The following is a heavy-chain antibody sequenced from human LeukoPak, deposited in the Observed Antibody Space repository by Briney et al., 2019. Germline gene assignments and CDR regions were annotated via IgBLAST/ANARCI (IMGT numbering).Heavy chain of an antibody. CDR1: GYPFTSYD. CDR2: MNPNSGNT. J-gene: IGHJ3*02. Sequence: GASVRVSCKASGYPFTSYDINRVRQASGRGLEWRGWMNPNSGNTGYAKKFQGRVTITRNTSISTAYMELRSLRSEDTAVYYCARRGSRWPGPAAFDIWGQGTMVTVSS. D-gene: IGHD3-16*01. V-gene: IGHV1-8*03. CDR3: ARRGSRWPGPAAFDI.